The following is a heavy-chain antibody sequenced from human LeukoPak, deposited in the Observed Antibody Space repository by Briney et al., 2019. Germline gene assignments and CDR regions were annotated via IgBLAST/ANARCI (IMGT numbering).Heavy chain of an antibody. J-gene: IGHJ5*02. D-gene: IGHD6-13*01. Sequence: PSETLSLTCTVSGGSISSYYWSWIRQPAGKGLEWIGRIYTSGSTNYNPSLKSRVTMSVDMSKNQFSLKLSSVTAADTAVYYCARVIYGSWYLGWFDPWGQGTLVTVSS. V-gene: IGHV4-4*07. CDR2: IYTSGST. CDR3: ARVIYGSWYLGWFDP. CDR1: GGSISSYY.